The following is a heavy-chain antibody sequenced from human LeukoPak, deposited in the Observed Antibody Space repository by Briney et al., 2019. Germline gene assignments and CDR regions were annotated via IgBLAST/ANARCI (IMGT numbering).Heavy chain of an antibody. J-gene: IGHJ4*02. D-gene: IGHD5-18*01. V-gene: IGHV3-23*01. CDR2: ISGSGSST. CDR3: AKIGWLQFWSDFHY. CDR1: GFTFSSYA. Sequence: PGGSLRLSCAASGFTFSSYAMSWVRQAPGKGLEWVSVISGSGSSTYYADSVNGRFTISRDNSRNTLYLQMNSLTDGDTALYYCAKIGWLQFWSDFHYWGQGTLVTVSS.